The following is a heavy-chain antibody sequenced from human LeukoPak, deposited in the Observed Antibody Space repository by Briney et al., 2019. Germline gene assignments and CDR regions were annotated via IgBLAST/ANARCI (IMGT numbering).Heavy chain of an antibody. CDR1: GFTFSSYG. D-gene: IGHD3-22*01. CDR3: ARDYYDGIGYYYEDY. Sequence: GGSLRLSCAASGFTFSSYGMRWVRQAPGKGLEWVSAISTRGGSTYYADSVKGRFTISRDNSKNTLSLQMNSLRAEDTAVYYCARDYYDGIGYYYEDYWGQGTLVTVSS. J-gene: IGHJ4*02. CDR2: ISTRGGST. V-gene: IGHV3-23*01.